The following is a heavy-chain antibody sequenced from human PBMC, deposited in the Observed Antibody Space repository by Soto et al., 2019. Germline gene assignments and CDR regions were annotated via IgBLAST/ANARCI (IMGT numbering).Heavy chain of an antibody. V-gene: IGHV1-3*01. CDR3: ARDFSPTYYYDSSGYPEGY. Sequence: GASVKVSCKASGYTFTSYAMHWVRQAPGQRLEWMGWINAGNGNTKYPQKFQGRVTITRDTSASTAYMELSSLRSEDTAVYYCARDFSPTYYYDSSGYPEGYWGQGTLVTVSS. CDR1: GYTFTSYA. D-gene: IGHD3-22*01. J-gene: IGHJ4*02. CDR2: INAGNGNT.